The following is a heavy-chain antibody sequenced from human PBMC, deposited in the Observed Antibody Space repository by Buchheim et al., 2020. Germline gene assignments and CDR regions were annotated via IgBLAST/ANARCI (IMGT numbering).Heavy chain of an antibody. CDR2: ISYDGSNK. CDR3: AKDLTVTIAALDY. D-gene: IGHD4-17*01. Sequence: QVQLVESGGGVVQPGRSLRLSCAASGFTFSSYGMHWVRQAPGKGLEWVAVISYDGSNKYYADSVKGRFTISRDNSKSTLYLQMNSLRAEDTAVYYCAKDLTVTIAALDYWGQGTL. CDR1: GFTFSSYG. J-gene: IGHJ4*02. V-gene: IGHV3-30*18.